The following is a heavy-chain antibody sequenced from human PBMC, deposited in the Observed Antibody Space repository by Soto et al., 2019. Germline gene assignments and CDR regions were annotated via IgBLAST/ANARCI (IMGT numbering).Heavy chain of an antibody. CDR2: MDQDGSET. V-gene: IGHV3-7*01. CDR3: VCGGNFFIY. J-gene: IGHJ4*02. D-gene: IGHD3-16*01. CDR1: GFTFSTYW. Sequence: EVQLVESGGGLVQPGGSLRLSCAASGFTFSTYWMTWVRQPPGKGLEWVANMDQDGSETYYVDSVGGRFTVSRDNAKNSLYLQMHSLRVEDTAVYYCVCGGNFFIYWGQGTLVTVSP.